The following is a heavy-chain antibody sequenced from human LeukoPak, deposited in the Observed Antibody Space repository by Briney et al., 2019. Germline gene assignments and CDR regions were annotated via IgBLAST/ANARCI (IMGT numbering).Heavy chain of an antibody. CDR2: IYTSGRT. D-gene: IGHD3-9*01. CDR3: ARAWYYDILTGYEGGAFDI. V-gene: IGHV4-4*07. CDR1: GVSIRSYY. J-gene: IGHJ3*02. Sequence: PSETLSLTCTVSGVSIRSYYWSWIRQPAGKGLEWLWHIYTSGRTNNNPSLKSRVTMSVDTSKNQFSLKLSSVTAADTAVYYCARAWYYDILTGYEGGAFDIWGQGTMVTVSS.